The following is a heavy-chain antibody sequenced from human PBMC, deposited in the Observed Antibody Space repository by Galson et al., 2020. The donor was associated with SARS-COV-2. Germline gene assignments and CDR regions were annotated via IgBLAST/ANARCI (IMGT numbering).Heavy chain of an antibody. D-gene: IGHD3-22*01. CDR2: ISYDGTTI. CDR3: ARETDDDSSSWYDY. J-gene: IGHJ4*02. CDR1: GFTFSSSA. V-gene: IGHV3-30*04. Sequence: QLGESLKISCAASGFTFSSSAMHWVRQAPGKGLEWVAIISYDGTTIYKSDSVKGRFTISRDISKNILYLQMNRLRPEDTGVYYCARETDDDSSSWYDYWCQGTLVTVSP.